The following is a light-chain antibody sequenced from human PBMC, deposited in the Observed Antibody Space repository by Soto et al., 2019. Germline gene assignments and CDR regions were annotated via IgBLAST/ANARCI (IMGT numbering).Light chain of an antibody. J-gene: IGLJ3*02. CDR2: DNN. CDR1: SSNIGNNY. CDR3: GAWDSSLSGGGVV. V-gene: IGLV1-51*01. Sequence: QSVLTQPPSVSAAPGQKVTISCSGSSSNIGNNYVSWYQQFPGTAPKLLIYDNNKRPSGIPDRFSASKSGTSATLGITGLQTGDEADYYCGAWDSSLSGGGVVFGGGTKVTVL.